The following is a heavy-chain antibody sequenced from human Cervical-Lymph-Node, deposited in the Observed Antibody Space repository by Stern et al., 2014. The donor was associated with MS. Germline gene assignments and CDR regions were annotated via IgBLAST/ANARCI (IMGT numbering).Heavy chain of an antibody. Sequence: EVQLVESGAEVKKPGESLRISCKGSGYRFSSYWIGWVRQMPGKGLEWMGIIFPADSDTKYSPSFQGQVTISADTSINTAYLQWSSRKASDTAIYYCARHGSIGARQNWFDPWGQGTLVTVSS. CDR1: GYRFSSYW. J-gene: IGHJ5*02. CDR3: ARHGSIGARQNWFDP. CDR2: IFPADSDT. V-gene: IGHV5-51*01. D-gene: IGHD6-6*01.